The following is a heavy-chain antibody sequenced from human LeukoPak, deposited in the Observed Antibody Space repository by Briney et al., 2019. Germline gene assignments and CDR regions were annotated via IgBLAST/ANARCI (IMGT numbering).Heavy chain of an antibody. J-gene: IGHJ4*02. CDR2: IKPDGSEK. CDR3: ARESSGYYSTGY. V-gene: IGHV3-7*01. CDR1: GFTSRSYW. D-gene: IGHD3-22*01. Sequence: GGSLRLSCAVTGFTSRSYWMSWVRQAPGKGLEWVANIKPDGSEKYYVDSVKGRFTISRDNAKNSLYLQMNSLRAEDTAVYFCARESSGYYSTGYWGQGTLVTVSS.